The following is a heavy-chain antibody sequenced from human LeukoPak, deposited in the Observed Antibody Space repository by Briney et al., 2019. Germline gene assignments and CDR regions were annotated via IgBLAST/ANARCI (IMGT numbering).Heavy chain of an antibody. CDR2: INTNTGDP. V-gene: IGHV7-4-1*02. CDR1: GYTFTSYG. Sequence: ASVKVSCKASGYTFTSYGISWVRQAPGQGLEWIGWINTNTGDPTYAQGFTGRFVFSLDTSVSTAYLQITSLKPEDTAVYYCARESPFDPWGQGTLVTVSS. J-gene: IGHJ5*02. CDR3: ARESPFDP.